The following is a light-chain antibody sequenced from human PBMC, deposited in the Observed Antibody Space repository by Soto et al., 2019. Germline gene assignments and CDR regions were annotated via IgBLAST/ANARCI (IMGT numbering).Light chain of an antibody. Sequence: QSALTQPASVSGSPGQSITISCTGTSSDVGGYIYVSWYQHHPGKAPKLMIYDVSNRPSGVSNRFSGSKSGNTASLTISGLQAEDEADYYCSSYTTSSTVVVGGGTKLTVL. CDR3: SSYTTSSTVV. CDR2: DVS. CDR1: SSDVGGYIY. J-gene: IGLJ2*01. V-gene: IGLV2-14*03.